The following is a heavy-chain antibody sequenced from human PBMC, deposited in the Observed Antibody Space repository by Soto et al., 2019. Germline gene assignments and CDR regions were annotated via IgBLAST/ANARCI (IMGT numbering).Heavy chain of an antibody. Sequence: GGSLRLSCTASGFTFSSFGMHWVRQAPGKGLEWVALIWYDGSNKYYADSVKGRFTISRDNSKNTLYLQVDSLRAEDTAIYYCARVDSSSTAATGFDYWGQGALVTVSS. D-gene: IGHD6-25*01. CDR2: IWYDGSNK. J-gene: IGHJ4*02. CDR1: GFTFSSFG. V-gene: IGHV3-33*01. CDR3: ARVDSSSTAATGFDY.